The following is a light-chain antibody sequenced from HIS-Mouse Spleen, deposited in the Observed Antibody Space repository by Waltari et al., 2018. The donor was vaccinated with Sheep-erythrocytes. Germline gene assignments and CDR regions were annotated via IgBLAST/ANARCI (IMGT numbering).Light chain of an antibody. CDR3: CSYAGSYNHV. V-gene: IGLV2-11*01. J-gene: IGLJ1*01. CDR1: SSDVGGSNH. Sequence: QSALTQPRSVSGSPGQSVTIPSTGTSSDVGGSNHVSWYQQHPGKAPKLMIYDVSKRPSGVPDRFSGSKSGNTASLTISGLQAEDEADYYCCSYAGSYNHVFATGTKVTVL. CDR2: DVS.